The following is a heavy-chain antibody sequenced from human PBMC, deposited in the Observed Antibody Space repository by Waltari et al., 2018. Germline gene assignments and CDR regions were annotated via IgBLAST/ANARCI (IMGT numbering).Heavy chain of an antibody. CDR2: INAGNGNT. CDR1: GYTFTSYA. V-gene: IGHV1-3*01. Sequence: QVQLVQSGAEVKKPGASVKVSCKASGYTFTSYAMHWVRQAPGQRLEWMGWINAGNGNTKYSQKFQGRVTITRDTSASTAYMGLSSLRSEDTAGYYCARDIERAVAGTGCDYWGQGTLVTVSS. J-gene: IGHJ4*02. CDR3: ARDIERAVAGTGCDY. D-gene: IGHD6-19*01.